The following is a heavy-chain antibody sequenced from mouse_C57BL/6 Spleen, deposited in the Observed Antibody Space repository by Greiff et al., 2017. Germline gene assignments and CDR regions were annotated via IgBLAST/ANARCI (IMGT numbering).Heavy chain of an antibody. CDR3: TTLAQATAGFAY. D-gene: IGHD3-2*02. CDR1: GFNIKDDY. J-gene: IGHJ3*01. V-gene: IGHV14-4*01. CDR2: IDPENGDT. Sequence: VQLQQSGAELVRPGASVKLSCTASGFNIKDDYMHWVKQRPEQGLEWIGCIDPENGDTEYASKFQGKATLTADTSSNTAYLRLSSLTSEDTAVYYGTTLAQATAGFAYWGQGTLVTVSA.